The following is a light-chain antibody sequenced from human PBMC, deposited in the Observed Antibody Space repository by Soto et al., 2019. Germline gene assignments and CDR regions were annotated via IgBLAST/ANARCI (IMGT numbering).Light chain of an antibody. CDR1: QGISNY. Sequence: DIQMTQSPSSLSASVGDRVTITCRASQGISNYLAWYQQKPGKVPKLLIYAASTLQSGVPSRFSGSGSGTDCTLTIRSLQPEDVATYYCQMYNSAGWTFGQGTKVEIK. CDR3: QMYNSAGWT. V-gene: IGKV1-27*01. J-gene: IGKJ1*01. CDR2: AAS.